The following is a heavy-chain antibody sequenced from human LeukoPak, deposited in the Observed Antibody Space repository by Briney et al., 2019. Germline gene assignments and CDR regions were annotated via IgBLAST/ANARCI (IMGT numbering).Heavy chain of an antibody. CDR2: ISAYNGNT. CDR1: GYTFTSYG. CDR3: ARGGLLGYDSSGYSDY. D-gene: IGHD3-22*01. V-gene: IGHV1-18*01. J-gene: IGHJ4*02. Sequence: ASVKVSCKASGYTFTSYGISWVRQAPGQGLEWMGWISAYNGNTNYAQELQGRVTMTTDTSTSTAYMELRSLRSDDTAVYYCARGGLLGYDSSGYSDYWGQGTLVTVSS.